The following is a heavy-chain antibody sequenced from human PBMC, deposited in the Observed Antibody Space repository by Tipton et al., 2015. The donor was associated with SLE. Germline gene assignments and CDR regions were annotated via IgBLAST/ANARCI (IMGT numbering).Heavy chain of an antibody. J-gene: IGHJ4*02. CDR3: ARDRVDYNYFDY. D-gene: IGHD3/OR15-3a*01. V-gene: IGHV4-61*02. Sequence: TLSLTCTVSGGSISSGSYYWSWIRQPAGKGLEWIGRIYTSGSTNYNPSLKSRVTISVDTSKNQFSLKLSSVTAADTAVYYCARDRVDYNYFDYWGQGTLVTVSS. CDR1: GGSISSGSYY. CDR2: IYTSGST.